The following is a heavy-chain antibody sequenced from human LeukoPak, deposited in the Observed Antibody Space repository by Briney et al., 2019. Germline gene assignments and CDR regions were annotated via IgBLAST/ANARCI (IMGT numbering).Heavy chain of an antibody. V-gene: IGHV4-59*12. CDR1: GGSISSYY. CDR2: IYYSGST. CDR3: ARSTRRGYIVVVTAPRGYFDL. D-gene: IGHD2-21*02. Sequence: SETLSLTCTVSGGSISSYYWSWIRQPPGKGLEWIGYIYYSGSTNYNPSLKSRVTISVDTSKNQFSLKLSSVTAADTAVYYCARSTRRGYIVVVTAPRGYFDLWGRGTLVTVSS. J-gene: IGHJ2*01.